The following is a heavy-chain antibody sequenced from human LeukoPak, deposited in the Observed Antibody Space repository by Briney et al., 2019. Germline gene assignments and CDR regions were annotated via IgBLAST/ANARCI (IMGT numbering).Heavy chain of an antibody. Sequence: GGSLRLSCVGSGFSLSSFAMSWVRQAPGKGLEWVSSISGGGANTYYTDSVKGRFTISRDDSKNMQFLQMNSLRPEDTAVYFCAKRITVAVGYYFDSWGQGTLVTVSS. J-gene: IGHJ4*02. CDR1: GFSLSSFA. D-gene: IGHD6-19*01. V-gene: IGHV3-23*01. CDR3: AKRITVAVGYYFDS. CDR2: ISGGGANT.